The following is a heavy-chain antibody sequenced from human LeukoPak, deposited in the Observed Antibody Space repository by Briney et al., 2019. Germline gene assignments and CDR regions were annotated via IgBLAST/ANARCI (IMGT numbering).Heavy chain of an antibody. V-gene: IGHV4-59*01. CDR1: GFTFSDYY. CDR3: ASTTYCSSTSCYPPDY. CDR2: IYYSGST. D-gene: IGHD2-2*01. J-gene: IGHJ4*02. Sequence: SGGSLRLSCAASGFTFSDYYMSWIRQPPGKGLEWIGYIYYSGSTNYNPSLKSRVTISVDTSKNQFSLKLSSVTAADTAVYYCASTTYCSSTSCYPPDYWGQGTLVTVSS.